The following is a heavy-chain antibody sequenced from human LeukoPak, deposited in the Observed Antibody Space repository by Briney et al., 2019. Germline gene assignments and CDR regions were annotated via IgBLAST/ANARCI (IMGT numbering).Heavy chain of an antibody. V-gene: IGHV3-53*01. CDR3: ASKVVAARQRGGYYFDY. D-gene: IGHD6-6*01. CDR1: GFTVNSNY. J-gene: IGHJ4*02. CDR2: IYSGGST. Sequence: GGSLRLSCAASGFTVNSNYMSWVRQAPGKGLDWGSVIYSGGSTYYADSVKGRFTISRDNAKNSLYLQMNSLRAEDTAVYYCASKVVAARQRGGYYFDYWGQGTLVTVSS.